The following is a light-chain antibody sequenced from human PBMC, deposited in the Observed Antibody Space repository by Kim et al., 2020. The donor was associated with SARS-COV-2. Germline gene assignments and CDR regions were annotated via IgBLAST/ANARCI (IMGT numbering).Light chain of an antibody. CDR2: QDS. V-gene: IGLV3-1*01. J-gene: IGLJ3*02. Sequence: SYELTQPPSVSVSPGQTASITCSGDKLGDKYACWYQQKPGQSPELVISQDSKRPSGIPERFSGSNSGNTATLTISGTQAMDEADYYCQAWDSSTAVFGGGTQLTVL. CDR1: KLGDKY. CDR3: QAWDSSTAV.